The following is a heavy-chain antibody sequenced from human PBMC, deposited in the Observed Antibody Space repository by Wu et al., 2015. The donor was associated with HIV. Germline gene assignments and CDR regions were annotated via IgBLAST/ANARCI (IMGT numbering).Heavy chain of an antibody. CDR2: INPNSGGT. CDR1: GYTFTGYY. CDR3: ARAPRPPYSGSHIWGLDY. Sequence: QVQLVQSGAEVKKPGASVKVSCKASGYTFTGYYMHWVRQAPGQGLEWMGWINPNSGGTNYAQKFQGRVAMTRDTSISTAYMELSRLRSDDTAVYYCARAPRPPYSGSHIWGLDYWGQGTLVTVSS. D-gene: IGHD1-26*01. J-gene: IGHJ4*02. V-gene: IGHV1-2*02.